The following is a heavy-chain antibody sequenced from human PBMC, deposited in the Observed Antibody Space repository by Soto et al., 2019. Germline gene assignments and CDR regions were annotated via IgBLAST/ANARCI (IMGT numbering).Heavy chain of an antibody. V-gene: IGHV3-48*02. CDR3: ARENLRFLEWFRAHYGMDV. D-gene: IGHD3-3*01. CDR1: GFTFSSYS. CDR2: ISSSSSTI. Sequence: EVQLVESGGGLVQPGGSLRLSCAASGFTFSSYSMNWVRQAPGKGLEWGSYISSSSSTIYYADSVKGRFTISRDNAKNSLYLQMNSLRDEDTAVYYCARENLRFLEWFRAHYGMDVWGQGTTVTGSS. J-gene: IGHJ6*02.